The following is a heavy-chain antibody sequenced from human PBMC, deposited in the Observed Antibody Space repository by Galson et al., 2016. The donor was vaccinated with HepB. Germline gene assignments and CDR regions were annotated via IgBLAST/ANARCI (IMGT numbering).Heavy chain of an antibody. CDR2: IYTVDSEP. D-gene: IGHD2-21*01. CDR3: ATSRGGGAVFDH. Sequence: QSGAEVKKPGESLKLSCRGSGYSFTSYWIAWLRQMPGKGLEWMGVIYTVDSEPRYSPSFQGRVTISADKSISTAYLQWSSLKASDTAMYYCATSRGGGAVFDHWGQGTRVTVSS. V-gene: IGHV5-51*01. CDR1: GYSFTSYW. J-gene: IGHJ4*02.